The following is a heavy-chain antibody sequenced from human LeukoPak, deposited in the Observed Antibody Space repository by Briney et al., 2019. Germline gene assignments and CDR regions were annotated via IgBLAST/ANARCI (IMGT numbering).Heavy chain of an antibody. D-gene: IGHD5-18*01. Sequence: GGSLRLSCAASRFTVSSNYMSWVRQAPGKGLEWVANIKPDGSEKYYVDSVKGRFTISRENAKNSLYLQMNSLRAEDTAVYYCARDRIQLWSHDYWGQGTLVTVSS. CDR3: ARDRIQLWSHDY. CDR2: IKPDGSEK. J-gene: IGHJ4*02. CDR1: RFTVSSNY. V-gene: IGHV3-7*04.